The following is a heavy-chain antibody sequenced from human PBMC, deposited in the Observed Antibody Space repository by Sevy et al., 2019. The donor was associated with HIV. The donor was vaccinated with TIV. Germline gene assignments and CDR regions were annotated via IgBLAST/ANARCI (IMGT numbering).Heavy chain of an antibody. V-gene: IGHV4-30-4*01. J-gene: IGHJ3*02. CDR1: GGSISSGDYY. D-gene: IGHD3-16*01. CDR3: ARDWGGAFDI. Sequence: SETLSLTCTVSGGSISSGDYYWSWIRQPPGKGLEWIGYIYYSGSTYYNPSLKSRVTISVDTSKNQFALKLSSVTAADTAVYYCARDWGGAFDIWGQGTMVTVSS. CDR2: IYYSGST.